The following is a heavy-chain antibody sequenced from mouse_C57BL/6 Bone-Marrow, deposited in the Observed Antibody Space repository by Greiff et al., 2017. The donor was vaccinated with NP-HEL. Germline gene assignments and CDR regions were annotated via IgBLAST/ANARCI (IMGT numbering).Heavy chain of an antibody. CDR2: IWPGGGT. CDR3: ARNSLGRAMDY. V-gene: IGHV2-9-1*01. J-gene: IGHJ4*01. D-gene: IGHD4-1*01. CDR1: GFSLTSYA. Sequence: VKLVESGPGLVAPSPSLSITCTVSGFSLTSYAISWVRQPPGQGLEWLGVIWPGGGTNYNSALKSRQSISKDNNNSRVFLKMNSLQTDDTARYYCARNSLGRAMDYWGQGTSVTVSS.